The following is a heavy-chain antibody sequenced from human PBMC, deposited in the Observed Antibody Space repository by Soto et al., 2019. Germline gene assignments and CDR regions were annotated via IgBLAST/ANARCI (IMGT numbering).Heavy chain of an antibody. CDR1: GYSFTRYG. D-gene: IGHD3-16*01. V-gene: IGHV1-18*01. Sequence: ASVKVSCKASGYSFTRYGIAWARQAPGQGLEWMGWINTYNGNTNYAQNLQGRVNLTTDTSTSTAYMELTSLRSNDTAIFYCAMVDVYVTPSPQDVWGQGTTVTVSS. CDR2: INTYNGNT. J-gene: IGHJ6*02. CDR3: AMVDVYVTPSPQDV.